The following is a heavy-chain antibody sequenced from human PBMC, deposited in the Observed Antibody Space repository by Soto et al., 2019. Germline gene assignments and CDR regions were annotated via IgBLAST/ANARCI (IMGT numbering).Heavy chain of an antibody. J-gene: IGHJ4*02. D-gene: IGHD3-22*01. CDR3: ARGGSGYVWFNEF. Sequence: QEQLVQSGAEVKKPGSSVKVSCKASGGLFSSYAISWVRQAPGQGLEWMGGIIPVFSTAYYEQKFQGRVTITADESTNTAYMELSSLRSEDTAIYYCARGGSGYVWFNEFWGQGSLVTVSS. CDR1: GGLFSSYA. V-gene: IGHV1-69*01. CDR2: IIPVFSTA.